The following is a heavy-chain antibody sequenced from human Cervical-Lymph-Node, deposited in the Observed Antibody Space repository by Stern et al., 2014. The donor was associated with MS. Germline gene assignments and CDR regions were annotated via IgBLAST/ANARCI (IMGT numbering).Heavy chain of an antibody. CDR3: ARERALIVGATTGFDY. CDR2: INPNSGGT. CDR1: GYTFTGYY. Sequence: QVQLVQSGAEVKKPGASVKVSCKASGYTFTGYYMHWVRQAPGQGLEWMGRINPNSGGTNYAQKFQGRVTMTSDTSISTAYMELSRLRSDDTAVYYCARERALIVGATTGFDYWGQGTLVTVSS. V-gene: IGHV1-2*06. J-gene: IGHJ4*02. D-gene: IGHD1-26*01.